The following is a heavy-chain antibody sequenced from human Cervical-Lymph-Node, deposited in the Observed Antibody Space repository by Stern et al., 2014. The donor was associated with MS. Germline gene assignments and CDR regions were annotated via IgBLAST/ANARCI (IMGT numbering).Heavy chain of an antibody. CDR1: GFTFSNYW. CDR2: LQTDGSEK. V-gene: IGHV3-7*01. Sequence: EDQLVESGGGLVQPGESLRLSCAVSGFTFSNYWMTWVRQAPGKGLEWVASLQTDGSEKSYVGSVKGRFPISSDNAKNSLYLQMNRLRAEDPAVYYCARAVRELGTWGQGTLVTVSS. CDR3: ARAVRELGT. J-gene: IGHJ5*02. D-gene: IGHD1-7*01.